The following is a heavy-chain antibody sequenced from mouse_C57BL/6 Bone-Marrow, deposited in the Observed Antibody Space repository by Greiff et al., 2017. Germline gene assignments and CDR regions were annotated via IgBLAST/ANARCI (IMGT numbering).Heavy chain of an antibody. CDR3: ARYYGSSYWYFDV. Sequence: QVQLQQPGAELVRPGTSVKLSCKASGYTFPSYWMHWVKQRPGQGLEWIGVIDPSDSYPNYNQKFKGKATLTVDTSSSTAYMQLSSLTSEDSAVYYCARYYGSSYWYFDVWGTGTTVTVSA. J-gene: IGHJ1*03. CDR2: IDPSDSYP. CDR1: GYTFPSYW. V-gene: IGHV1-59*01. D-gene: IGHD1-1*01.